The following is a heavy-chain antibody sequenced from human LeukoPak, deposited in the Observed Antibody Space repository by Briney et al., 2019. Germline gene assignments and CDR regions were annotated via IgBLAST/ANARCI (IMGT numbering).Heavy chain of an antibody. J-gene: IGHJ3*02. CDR2: IIPIFGTA. CDR1: GYTFTSYG. V-gene: IGHV1-69*13. CDR3: ARGGVTYYDFWSGYTNDAFDI. D-gene: IGHD3-3*01. Sequence: ASVKVSCKASGYTFTSYGISWVRQAPGQGLEWMGGIIPIFGTANYAQKFQGRVTITADESTSTAYMELSSLRSEDTAVYYCARGGVTYYDFWSGYTNDAFDIWGQGTMVTVSS.